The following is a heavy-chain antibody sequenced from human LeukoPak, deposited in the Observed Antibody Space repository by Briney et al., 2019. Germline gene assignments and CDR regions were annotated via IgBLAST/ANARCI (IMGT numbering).Heavy chain of an antibody. J-gene: IGHJ5*02. Sequence: PSETLSLTCAVYGGSFSGYYWSWIRQPPGKGLEWIGEINHSGSTNYNPSLKSRVTISVDTSKNQFSLKLSSVTAADTAVYYCARYDFWSGYHNWFDPWGQGTLVTVSS. CDR1: GGSFSGYY. CDR3: ARYDFWSGYHNWFDP. V-gene: IGHV4-34*01. CDR2: INHSGST. D-gene: IGHD3-3*01.